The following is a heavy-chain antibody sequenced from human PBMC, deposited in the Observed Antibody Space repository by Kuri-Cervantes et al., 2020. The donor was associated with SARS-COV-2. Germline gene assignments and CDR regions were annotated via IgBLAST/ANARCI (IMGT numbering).Heavy chain of an antibody. Sequence: GESLKISCEASGFTFWKYAMTWVRQAPGKGLERVAVISGGGLTTYYADSAKGRFTISRDNSKNSLYLQMNSLRAEDTAVYYCARDAHSTPGGYWGQGTLVTVSS. CDR1: GFTFWKYA. J-gene: IGHJ4*02. CDR2: ISGGGLTT. D-gene: IGHD6-13*01. V-gene: IGHV3-23*01. CDR3: ARDAHSTPGGY.